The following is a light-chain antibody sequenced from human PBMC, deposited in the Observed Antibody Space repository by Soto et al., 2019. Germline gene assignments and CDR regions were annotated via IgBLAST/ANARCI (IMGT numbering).Light chain of an antibody. CDR1: QSVTTY. V-gene: IGKV3-11*01. Sequence: EIVLTQSPATLSVSPGERATLSCRASQSVTTYLAWYQQKPGQAPRLLIYDASNTATGIPARFSGSGSGTDFTLTINSLEPEEFAVYYCHQRSIWPYTCGQGTKLEIK. CDR2: DAS. CDR3: HQRSIWPYT. J-gene: IGKJ2*01.